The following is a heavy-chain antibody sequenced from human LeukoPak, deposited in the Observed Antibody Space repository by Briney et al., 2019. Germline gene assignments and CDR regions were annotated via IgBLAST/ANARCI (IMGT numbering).Heavy chain of an antibody. CDR2: IYYSGST. CDR3: ARDRALVAFDY. V-gene: IGHV4-39*07. D-gene: IGHD2-8*02. Sequence: PSETLSLTCTVSGGSISSSSYYWAWIRQPPGKGLEWIGSIYYSGSTYYNPSLKSRVTISVDTSKNQFSLKLSSVTAADTAVYYCARDRALVAFDYWGQGTLVTVSS. CDR1: GGSISSSSYY. J-gene: IGHJ4*02.